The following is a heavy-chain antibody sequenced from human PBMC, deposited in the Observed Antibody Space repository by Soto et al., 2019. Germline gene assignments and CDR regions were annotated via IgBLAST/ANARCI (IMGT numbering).Heavy chain of an antibody. CDR1: KSIFTGYG. Sequence: QVLLVESGGGVAPPGRSLRLSCAASKSIFTGYGMHWVRQTPGKWLEWLAVIRFDGTDEHYADSVKGRFTIARENSKNMLYLQMSSLRVEDMALYYCARGGIGGTAWRGFLDYWGQGTLVTVSS. CDR2: IRFDGTDE. J-gene: IGHJ4*02. V-gene: IGHV3-33*01. D-gene: IGHD1-1*01. CDR3: ARGGIGGTAWRGFLDY.